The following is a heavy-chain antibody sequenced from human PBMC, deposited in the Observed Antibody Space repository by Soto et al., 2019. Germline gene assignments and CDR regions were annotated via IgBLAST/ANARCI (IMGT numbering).Heavy chain of an antibody. CDR2: IWYDGSNK. V-gene: IGHV3-33*01. D-gene: IGHD3-10*01. CDR1: GFTFSRYG. Sequence: QVQLVESGGGVVQPGRSLRLSCAASGFTFSRYGMHWVRQAPGKGLEWVAVIWYDGSNKYYAESVKGRFTISRDNSKNTLYVQMNGLRAEDTVVYYCAGDLGRDYGSGSYLDTWGQGTMVTVSS. CDR3: AGDLGRDYGSGSYLDT. J-gene: IGHJ3*02.